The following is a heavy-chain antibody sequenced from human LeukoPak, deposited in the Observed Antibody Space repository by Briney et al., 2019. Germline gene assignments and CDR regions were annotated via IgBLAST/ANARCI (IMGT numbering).Heavy chain of an antibody. CDR1: GGSISSSNW. Sequence: PSETLSLTCAVSGGSISSSNWWSWVRQPPGKGLEWIGEIYHSGSTNYNPSLKSRVTISVDKSKNQFSLKLSSVTAADTAVYYCARGPYGDYAAPTLFDYWGQGTLVTVSS. V-gene: IGHV4-4*02. CDR3: ARGPYGDYAAPTLFDY. J-gene: IGHJ4*02. CDR2: IYHSGST. D-gene: IGHD4-17*01.